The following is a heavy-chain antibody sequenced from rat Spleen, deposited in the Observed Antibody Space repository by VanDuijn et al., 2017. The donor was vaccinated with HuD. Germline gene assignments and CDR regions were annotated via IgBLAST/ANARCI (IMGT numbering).Heavy chain of an antibody. CDR1: GFSLISYA. D-gene: IGHD1-11*01. CDR2: ISTGGNT. V-gene: IGHV2-6*01. Sequence: QVQLKESGPGLVQSSQTLSLTCTVSGFSLISYAVSWVRQPPGKGLEWIAAISTGGNTYYNSGLKSRLGISRDTSKSQVFLKMNSLQTDDTAIYFCTRSYGGYSQHWFAYWGQGTLVTVSS. J-gene: IGHJ3*01. CDR3: TRSYGGYSQHWFAY.